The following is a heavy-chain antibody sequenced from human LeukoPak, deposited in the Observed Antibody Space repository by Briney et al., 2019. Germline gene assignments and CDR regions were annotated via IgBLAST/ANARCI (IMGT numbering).Heavy chain of an antibody. CDR2: ISYVGSNK. J-gene: IGHJ4*02. Sequence: PGGSLRLSCAASGFTFSGYAMHWVRQAPGKRPEWVAGISYVGSNKYYADSGKGRCTISRDNAKNTLYLQMNSLRAEATAVYSCPRDGYNFGHDFDYWGQGTLVTISS. D-gene: IGHD5-18*01. CDR3: PRDGYNFGHDFDY. V-gene: IGHV3-30-3*01. CDR1: GFTFSGYA.